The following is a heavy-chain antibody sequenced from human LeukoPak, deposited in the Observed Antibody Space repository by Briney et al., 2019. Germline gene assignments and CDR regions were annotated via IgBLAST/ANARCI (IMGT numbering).Heavy chain of an antibody. CDR2: ISAYNGDT. V-gene: IGHV1-18*01. J-gene: IGHJ4*02. Sequence: ASVKVSCKASGYTFTSYGISWVRQAPGQGLEWMGWISAYNGDTNYAQKLQGRVTMTTDTSASTAYMELRSLRSDDTAVYYCARGEVAATPGDYWGQGTLVTVSS. D-gene: IGHD2-15*01. CDR1: GYTFTSYG. CDR3: ARGEVAATPGDY.